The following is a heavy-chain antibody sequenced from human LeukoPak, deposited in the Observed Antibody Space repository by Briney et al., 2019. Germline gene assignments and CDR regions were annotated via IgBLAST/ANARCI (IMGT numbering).Heavy chain of an antibody. CDR2: IYTSGST. CDR1: GGSVSSGTYG. D-gene: IGHD6-13*01. CDR3: ARDDYSSSCLDY. Sequence: SETLSLTCTVSGGSVSSGTYGWTWIRQPPGQGLEWIGRIYTSGSTNYNPSLKSRVTMSVDTSKNQFSLKLSSVTAADTAVYYCARDDYSSSCLDYWGQGTLVTVSS. J-gene: IGHJ4*02. V-gene: IGHV4-61*01.